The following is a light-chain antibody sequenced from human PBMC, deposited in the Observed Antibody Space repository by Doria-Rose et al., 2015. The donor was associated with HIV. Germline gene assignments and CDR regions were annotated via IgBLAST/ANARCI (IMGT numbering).Light chain of an antibody. CDR3: QQYNGQSRT. V-gene: IGKV1-5*03. CDR1: QSISIW. J-gene: IGKJ1*01. Sequence: DIQVTQSPSTLSASVGDTVTITCRASQSISIWLAWYQQKPGKATKLLIYKASTLESGVPSRFSGSGSGTEFTLTISSLQPDDFATYYCQQYNGQSRTFGQGTKVEFK. CDR2: KAS.